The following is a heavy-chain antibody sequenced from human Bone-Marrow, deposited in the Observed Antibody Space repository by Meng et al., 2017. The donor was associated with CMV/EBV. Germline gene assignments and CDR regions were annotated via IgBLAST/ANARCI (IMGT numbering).Heavy chain of an antibody. CDR2: ISYDGSNK. D-gene: IGHD1-7*01. Sequence: GGSLRLSCAASGFTFSSYAMHWVRQAPGKGLEWVAVISYDGSNKYYADSVKGRFTISRDNSKNTLYLQMNSLRAEDTAVYYCARGPLLYNWNYSLLDYWGQGTLVTVSS. CDR3: ARGPLLYNWNYSLLDY. J-gene: IGHJ4*02. CDR1: GFTFSSYA. V-gene: IGHV3-30*04.